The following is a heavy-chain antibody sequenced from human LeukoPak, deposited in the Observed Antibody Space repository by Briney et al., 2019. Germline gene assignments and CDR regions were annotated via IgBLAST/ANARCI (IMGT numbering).Heavy chain of an antibody. Sequence: ASVKVSCKASGYTFTSYGISWVRQAPGQGLEWMGWISAYNGNTNYAQKLRGRVTMTTDTSTSTAYMELRSLRSDDTAVYYFARPHRSGWPNALDYWGQGTLVTVSS. CDR2: ISAYNGNT. CDR1: GYTFTSYG. J-gene: IGHJ4*02. CDR3: ARPHRSGWPNALDY. D-gene: IGHD6-19*01. V-gene: IGHV1-18*01.